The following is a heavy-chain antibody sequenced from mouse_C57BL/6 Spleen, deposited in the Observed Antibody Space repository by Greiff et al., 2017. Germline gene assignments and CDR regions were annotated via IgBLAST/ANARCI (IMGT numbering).Heavy chain of an antibody. CDR2: IYPGDGDT. Sequence: QVQLQQSGAELVKPGASVKISCKASGYAFSSYWMNWVKQRPGKGLEWIGQIYPGDGDTNYNGKFKGKATLTADKSSSTAYMQLSSLTSEDSAVYFCERGTYYKYFDYWGQGTTLTVSS. V-gene: IGHV1-80*01. CDR3: ERGTYYKYFDY. D-gene: IGHD2-12*01. CDR1: GYAFSSYW. J-gene: IGHJ2*01.